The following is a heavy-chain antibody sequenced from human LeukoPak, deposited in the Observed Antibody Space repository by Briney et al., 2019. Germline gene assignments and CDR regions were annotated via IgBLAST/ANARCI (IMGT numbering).Heavy chain of an antibody. CDR3: ARDPHSGSYHLGWFDP. V-gene: IGHV4-59*01. CDR1: GGSISSYY. CDR2: IYYSGST. Sequence: PSETLSLTCTVSGGSISSYYWSWIRQPPGKGLEWIGYIYYSGSTNYNPSLKSRVTISVDTSKNQFSLKLSSVTAADTAVYYCARDPHSGSYHLGWFDPWGQGTLLTVSS. J-gene: IGHJ5*02. D-gene: IGHD1-26*01.